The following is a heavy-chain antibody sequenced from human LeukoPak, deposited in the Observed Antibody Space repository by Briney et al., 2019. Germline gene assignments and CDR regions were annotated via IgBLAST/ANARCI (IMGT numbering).Heavy chain of an antibody. CDR1: GFTFSDYY. CDR2: ISGSGSIT. D-gene: IGHD3-10*01. Sequence: GGSLRLSCAASGFTFSDYYMSWIRQAPGKGLEWLSYISGSGSITYYADSVKGRFTISRDNANNLVFLQLSSLRAEDTAVYYCAKDRGITMVRELDYWGQGTLVTVSS. J-gene: IGHJ4*02. CDR3: AKDRGITMVRELDY. V-gene: IGHV3-11*04.